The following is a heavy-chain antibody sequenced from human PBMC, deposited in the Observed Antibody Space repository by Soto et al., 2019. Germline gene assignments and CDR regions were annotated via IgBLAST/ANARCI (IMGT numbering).Heavy chain of an antibody. D-gene: IGHD3-10*01. V-gene: IGHV4-39*01. CDR2: IYYSGHT. Sequence: SETLSLTCSVSDGSFSSSDYWGCLREAPGKGLEWLGNIYYSGHTYYNPSLKSRFAMSVDTSKNQFSLTLTSVTAADTAVYYCARYFLRGRFFDSWGQGTLVTVSS. J-gene: IGHJ4*02. CDR3: ARYFLRGRFFDS. CDR1: DGSFSSSDY.